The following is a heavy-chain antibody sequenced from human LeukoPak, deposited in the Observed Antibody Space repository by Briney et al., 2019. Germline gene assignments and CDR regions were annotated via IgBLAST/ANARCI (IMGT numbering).Heavy chain of an antibody. CDR3: ARVQQAAAGTNCFDP. J-gene: IGHJ5*02. CDR2: TYYRSKWFN. CDR1: GDSVSINSAA. Sequence: SQTLSLTFAISGDSVSINSAAWNWIRQSPSRGLEWLGRTYYRSKWFNDYAVSVKSRITINPDTSKNQFSLQLNSVTPEDTAVYYCARVQQAAAGTNCFDPWGQGTLVTVSS. V-gene: IGHV6-1*01. D-gene: IGHD6-13*01.